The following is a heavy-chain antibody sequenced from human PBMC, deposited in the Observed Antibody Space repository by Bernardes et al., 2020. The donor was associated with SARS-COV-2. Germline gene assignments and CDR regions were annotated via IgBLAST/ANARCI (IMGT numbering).Heavy chain of an antibody. CDR2: ISWNRVTI. D-gene: IGHD3-10*01. Sequence: GGSLRLSCAASGFTFDDYAMHWVRQAPGKGLAWVSGISWNRVTIGYADSVKGRFTIARDNAKNSLYLQMNSLRAEDTALYYCAKDWGSGSYWYYGMDVWGQGTTVTFSS. J-gene: IGHJ6*02. CDR3: AKDWGSGSYWYYGMDV. CDR1: GFTFDDYA. V-gene: IGHV3-9*01.